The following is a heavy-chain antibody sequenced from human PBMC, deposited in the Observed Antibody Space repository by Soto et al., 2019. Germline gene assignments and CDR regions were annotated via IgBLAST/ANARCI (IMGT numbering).Heavy chain of an antibody. J-gene: IGHJ6*02. CDR1: GYTFTSYD. Sequence: ASVKVSCKASGYTFTSYDINWVRQATGQGLEWMGWMNPNSGNTGYARKFQGRVTMTRNTSISTAYMELSSLRSEDTAVYYCARWGYSSSWSGYYYYGMDVWGQGTTVTV. CDR3: ARWGYSSSWSGYYYYGMDV. V-gene: IGHV1-8*01. D-gene: IGHD6-13*01. CDR2: MNPNSGNT.